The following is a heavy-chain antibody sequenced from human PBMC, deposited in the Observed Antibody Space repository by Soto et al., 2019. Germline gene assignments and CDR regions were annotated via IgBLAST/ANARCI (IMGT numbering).Heavy chain of an antibody. V-gene: IGHV4-59*01. CDR2: IYYSGST. J-gene: IGHJ5*02. D-gene: IGHD5-18*01. CDR1: GDSISSYY. CDR3: ARHSGYSYGYPNLLAS. Sequence: SETLSLTCTVSGDSISSYYWSWIRQPPGKGLEWIGYIYYSGSTNYNPSLKSRVTISVDTSKNQFSLKLSSVTAADTAVYYCARHSGYSYGYPNLLASWGQGTLVPGSS.